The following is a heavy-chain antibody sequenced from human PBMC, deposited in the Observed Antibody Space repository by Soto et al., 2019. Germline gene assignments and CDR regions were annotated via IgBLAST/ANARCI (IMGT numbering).Heavy chain of an antibody. V-gene: IGHV3-23*01. J-gene: IGHJ3*02. Sequence: VQLLESGGDLIQPGGSLRLSCAASGFTFSTYTMNWVRQAPGKGLEGVSAITGSGDTTFYADSVKRRFTISRDNSRNTLYLQMNSLRAEDTAVFYCAKGLTSGWEYDAFDIWGQGTMVTVSS. CDR1: GFTFSTYT. D-gene: IGHD6-19*01. CDR3: AKGLTSGWEYDAFDI. CDR2: ITGSGDTT.